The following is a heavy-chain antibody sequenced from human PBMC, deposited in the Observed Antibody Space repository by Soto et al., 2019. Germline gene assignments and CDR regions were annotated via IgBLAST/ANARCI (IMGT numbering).Heavy chain of an antibody. V-gene: IGHV1-69*08. CDR2: IIPIFGIA. J-gene: IGHJ6*02. Sequence: QVPLVQSGAEVKKPGSSVKVACKAAGSNFSRSSITWVRQAPGHGLEWIGRIIPIFGIASYAQKFQGRSTIPADESTSTAYMELSSLRSDDTAVYYCAREDRARETGLVPAAIDGMDVWGPGTTVTVSS. D-gene: IGHD2-2*01. CDR1: GSNFSRSS. CDR3: AREDRARETGLVPAAIDGMDV.